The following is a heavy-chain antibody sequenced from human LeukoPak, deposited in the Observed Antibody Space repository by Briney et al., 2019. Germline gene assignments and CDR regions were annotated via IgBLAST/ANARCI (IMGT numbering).Heavy chain of an antibody. CDR2: ISGSGGST. CDR1: GFTLSIYA. Sequence: AAGSLRLSRAASGFTLSIYAMSWVRQAPGKGLEWVSAISGSGGSTYYSDSVKGRFTISRDNSKNTLYLQMNSLRAEDTAVYYCAKGTWMLAFDIWGQGTMVTVSS. CDR3: AKGTWMLAFDI. V-gene: IGHV3-23*01. D-gene: IGHD2-8*01. J-gene: IGHJ3*02.